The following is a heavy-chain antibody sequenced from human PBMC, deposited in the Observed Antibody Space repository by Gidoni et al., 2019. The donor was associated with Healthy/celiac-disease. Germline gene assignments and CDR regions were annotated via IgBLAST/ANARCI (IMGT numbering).Heavy chain of an antibody. CDR3: ARHLDPDPGYCSGGSCYSFFDY. CDR1: RFTFSNYD. V-gene: IGHV3-30*03. Sequence: QVQLVESGGGVVQSGRSLRLSCAASRFTFSNYDMPWVRQAPGKGLEWVAVISYDGSNKYYAGSVKGRFTISRDNSKNTLYLQMNSLRAEDTAVYYCARHLDPDPGYCSGGSCYSFFDYWGQGTLVTVSS. CDR2: ISYDGSNK. D-gene: IGHD2-15*01. J-gene: IGHJ4*02.